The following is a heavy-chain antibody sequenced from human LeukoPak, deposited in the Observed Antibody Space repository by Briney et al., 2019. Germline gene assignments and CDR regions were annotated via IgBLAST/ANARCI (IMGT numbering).Heavy chain of an antibody. Sequence: SETLSLTCAVSGYSISSGYYWGWIRQPPGKGLEWIGSIYHSGSTYYNPPLKSRVTISVDTSKDQFSLKLSSVTAADTAVYYCARTPTTVVTYYFDYWGQGTPVTVSS. J-gene: IGHJ4*02. D-gene: IGHD4-23*01. CDR3: ARTPTTVVTYYFDY. CDR1: GYSISSGYY. V-gene: IGHV4-38-2*01. CDR2: IYHSGST.